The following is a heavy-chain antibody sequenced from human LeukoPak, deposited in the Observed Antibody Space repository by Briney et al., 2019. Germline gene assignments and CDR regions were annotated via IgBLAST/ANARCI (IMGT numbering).Heavy chain of an antibody. CDR3: ARRSVRPNSPFDY. J-gene: IGHJ4*02. D-gene: IGHD3-10*01. CDR1: GGSISSSSYY. Sequence: PSETLSLTCTVSGGSISSSSYYWGWLRPPPGKGLEWIGSIYYSGSTYYNPSLKSRVTISVDTSKNQFSLKLSSVTAADTAVYYCARRSVRPNSPFDYWGQGTLVTVSS. V-gene: IGHV4-39*01. CDR2: IYYSGST.